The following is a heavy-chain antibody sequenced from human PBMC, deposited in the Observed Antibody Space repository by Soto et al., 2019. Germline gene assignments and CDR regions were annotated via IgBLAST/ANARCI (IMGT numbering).Heavy chain of an antibody. CDR1: GVTVSSDY. D-gene: IGHD5-18*01. CDR2: IYSGGST. Sequence: EVKLVESGGGLVQPGGSLRLSCAASGVTVSSDYMSWVRQAPGKGLEWVSVIYSGGSTYYADSVKGRFTISRDNSKNTLYLQMNSLRAEVTAVYYCARHGYNYGGGYFDYWGQGTLVTVSS. CDR3: ARHGYNYGGGYFDY. J-gene: IGHJ4*02. V-gene: IGHV3-66*04.